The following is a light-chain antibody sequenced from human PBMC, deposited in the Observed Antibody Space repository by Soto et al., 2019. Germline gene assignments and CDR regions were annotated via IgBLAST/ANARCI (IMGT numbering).Light chain of an antibody. V-gene: IGLV1-40*01. CDR2: GNS. CDR1: SSNIGAGYD. J-gene: IGLJ2*01. CDR3: QSYDSSLSGVV. Sequence: QSVLTQPPSVSGAPGQRVTISCTGSSSNIGAGYDVHWYQQLPGTAPKLLIYGNSNRPSGVPDRFSGYKSGTSASLAITGLQAEDEADYYCQSYDSSLSGVVCGGGTKVTVL.